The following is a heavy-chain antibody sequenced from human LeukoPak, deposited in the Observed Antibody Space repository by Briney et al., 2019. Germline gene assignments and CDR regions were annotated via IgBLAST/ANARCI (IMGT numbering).Heavy chain of an antibody. CDR1: GYTFTSYA. CDR2: ISAGNGNT. Sequence: ASVKVSCKASGYTFTSYAIHWVRQAPGQRLEWMGWISAGNGNTKYSQNFQGRVTFISNTSATTAFMELSSLRAEDTAVFYCARESPVTTGPPYYFDYWGQGTLVTVSS. J-gene: IGHJ4*02. CDR3: ARESPVTTGPPYYFDY. D-gene: IGHD4-17*01. V-gene: IGHV1-3*01.